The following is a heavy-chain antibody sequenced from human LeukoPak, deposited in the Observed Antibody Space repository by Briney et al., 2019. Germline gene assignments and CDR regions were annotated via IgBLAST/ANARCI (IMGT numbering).Heavy chain of an antibody. J-gene: IGHJ4*02. Sequence: PSETLSLTCTVSGGSINTYFWTWIRQPAGKGLQWIGRIYPSGSTNYSPSLKSRLTMSVDTSNIQFSLKLSSVTAADTAVYYCARDRYGGIIDSWGQGTLVSVSS. CDR1: GGSINTYF. CDR2: IYPSGST. D-gene: IGHD1-1*01. V-gene: IGHV4-4*07. CDR3: ARDRYGGIIDS.